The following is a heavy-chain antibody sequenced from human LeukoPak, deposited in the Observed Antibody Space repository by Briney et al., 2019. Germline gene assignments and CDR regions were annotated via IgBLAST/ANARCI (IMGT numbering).Heavy chain of an antibody. CDR1: GGTFSSYA. CDR3: AREARGYYDSSDY. J-gene: IGHJ4*02. D-gene: IGHD3-22*01. CDR2: IIPILGIA. V-gene: IGHV1-69*04. Sequence: SVKVSCKASGGTFSSYAISWVRQAPGQGLEWMGRIIPILGIANYAQKFQGRVTITADKSTSTVYMELSSLRSEDTAVYYCAREARGYYDSSDYWGQGTLVTVSS.